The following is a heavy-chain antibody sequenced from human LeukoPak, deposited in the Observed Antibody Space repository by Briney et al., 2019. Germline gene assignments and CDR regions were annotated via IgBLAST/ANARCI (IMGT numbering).Heavy chain of an antibody. D-gene: IGHD5-18*01. CDR1: GGSISSSSYY. J-gene: IGHJ6*03. CDR2: IYYSGST. V-gene: IGHV4-39*07. CDR3: ARNGYVYYYYYYMDV. Sequence: SETLSLTCTVSGGSISSSSYYWGWIRQPPGKGLEWIGSIYYSGSTYYNPSLKSRVTISVDTSKNQFSLKLSSVTAADTAVYYCARNGYVYYYYYYMDVWGKRTTVTVSS.